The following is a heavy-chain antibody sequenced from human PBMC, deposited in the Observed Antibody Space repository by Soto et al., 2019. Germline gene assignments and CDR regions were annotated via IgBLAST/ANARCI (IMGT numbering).Heavy chain of an antibody. CDR1: GFTFSSYG. D-gene: IGHD2-8*01. J-gene: IGHJ4*02. Sequence: SLRLSCAASGFTFSSYGMHWVRQAPGKGLEWVAVIPYDGSNKYYADSVKGRFTISRDNSKNTLYLQMNSLRAEDTAVYYCANVLRLDYWGQGTLVTVSS. CDR3: ANVLRLDY. V-gene: IGHV3-30*18. CDR2: IPYDGSNK.